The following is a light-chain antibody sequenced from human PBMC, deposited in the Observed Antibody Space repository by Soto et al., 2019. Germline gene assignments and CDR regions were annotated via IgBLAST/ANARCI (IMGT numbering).Light chain of an antibody. V-gene: IGKV3-20*01. CDR2: GAS. J-gene: IGKJ1*01. CDR1: QAVNTR. Sequence: EIVLTQSPATLSSFPGDRVTLSCRASQAVNTRLAWYQHKPGQAPRLLIYGASARALGIPDRFSGSGSGTDFTLTISRLEPEDFAVYYCQQYGSSGTFGQGTKVDIK. CDR3: QQYGSSGT.